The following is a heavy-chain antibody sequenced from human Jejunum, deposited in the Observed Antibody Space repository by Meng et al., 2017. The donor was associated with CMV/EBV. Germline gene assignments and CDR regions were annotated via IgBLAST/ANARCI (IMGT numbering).Heavy chain of an antibody. CDR1: GFTFSRYP. CDR3: GRGLLEGIAGPTWFDP. D-gene: IGHD6-13*01. V-gene: IGHV3-30*04. Sequence: SGFTFSRYPMHWVRQAPGKGLEWVAVISNDGSNTYYADSVKGRFTISRDNSKNTLYLQMNSLRAADTALFNCGRGLLEGIAGPTWFDPWGQGTLVTVSS. CDR2: ISNDGSNT. J-gene: IGHJ5*02.